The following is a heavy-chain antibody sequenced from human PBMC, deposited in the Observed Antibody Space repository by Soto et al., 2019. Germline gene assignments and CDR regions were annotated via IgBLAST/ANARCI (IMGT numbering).Heavy chain of an antibody. J-gene: IGHJ3*02. Sequence: PLSLTCTFSACPIRSTTYYWSWIRQHPGKGLEWFGYIYYTGSTYYNPSLKSRVTMSVDTPKKQFSLNLSSVTAADTAVYYCARVYDSTGYPAAGGAFDIWGQGTKVTVSS. D-gene: IGHD3-22*01. CDR2: IYYTGST. V-gene: IGHV4-31*03. CDR1: ACPIRSTTYY. CDR3: ARVYDSTGYPAAGGAFDI.